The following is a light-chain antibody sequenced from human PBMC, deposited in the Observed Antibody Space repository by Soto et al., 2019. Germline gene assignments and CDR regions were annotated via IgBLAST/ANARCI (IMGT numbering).Light chain of an antibody. Sequence: IAFTQSQGNMSLSPGPGSTLSEKAAPRLGSIYLAWYQQKPGQAPRLLIYHTSSRATRIPASFSGSGSETDFTLTISSLQTDDSAVYYCQQYGSSPGTFGQGTKVEIK. CDR1: PRLGSIY. J-gene: IGKJ4*01. V-gene: IGKV3-20*01. CDR3: QQYGSSPGT. CDR2: HTS.